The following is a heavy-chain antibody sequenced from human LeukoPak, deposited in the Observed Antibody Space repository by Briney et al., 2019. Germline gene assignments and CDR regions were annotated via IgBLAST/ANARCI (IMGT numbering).Heavy chain of an antibody. J-gene: IGHJ3*02. CDR2: IYYSWST. CDR3: ARDLGVLRYFDGNDAFDI. Sequence: SETLSLTCTVSGGSISSYYWSWIRQPPGKGLEWIGYIYYSWSTNYNPSHKSRVTISVDTSKNQFSLKLSSVTAADTAVYYCARDLGVLRYFDGNDAFDIWGRGTMVTVSS. CDR1: GGSISSYY. D-gene: IGHD3-9*01. V-gene: IGHV4-59*01.